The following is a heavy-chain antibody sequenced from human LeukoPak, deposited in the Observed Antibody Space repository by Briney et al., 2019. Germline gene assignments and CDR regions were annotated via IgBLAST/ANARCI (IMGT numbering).Heavy chain of an antibody. D-gene: IGHD3-10*01. CDR1: GFTVSSNY. CDR2: IYSGGST. J-gene: IGHJ4*02. Sequence: GGSLRLSCAASGFTVSSNYMSWVRQVPGKGLEWVSVIYSGGSTYYADSVKGRFTISRDNSKNTLYLQMNSLRAEDTAVYYCARVRAYYYGSGSYPTYFDYWGQGTLVTVSS. V-gene: IGHV3-66*01. CDR3: ARVRAYYYGSGSYPTYFDY.